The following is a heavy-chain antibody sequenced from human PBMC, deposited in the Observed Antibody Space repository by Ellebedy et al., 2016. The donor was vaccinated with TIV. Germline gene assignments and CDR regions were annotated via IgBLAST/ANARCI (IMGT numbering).Heavy chain of an antibody. CDR2: IRFDGNNA. J-gene: IGHJ4*02. V-gene: IGHV3-30*02. CDR1: GFIFSNSG. D-gene: IGHD4-23*01. CDR3: ANFYGGNSVF. Sequence: GESLKISCAASGFIFSNSGMNWVRQAPGKGLEWVAFIRFDGNNAYYADSAKGRFTISRDNSKNTLYLQMTSLRPEDTAVYYCANFYGGNSVFWGQGALVTVSS.